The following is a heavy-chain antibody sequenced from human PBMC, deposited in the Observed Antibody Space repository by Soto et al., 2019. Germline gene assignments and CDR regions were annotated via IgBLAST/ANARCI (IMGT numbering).Heavy chain of an antibody. J-gene: IGHJ4*02. D-gene: IGHD3-22*01. CDR3: ATTDYDSSPLYY. V-gene: IGHV4-31*03. CDR2: IYYSGST. Sequence: PSETLSLTCTVSGGSISSGGYYWSWIRQHPGKGLEWIGYIYYSGSTYYNPSLKSRVTISVDTSKNQFSLKLSSVTAADTAVYYCATTDYDSSPLYYWGQGTLVTVSS. CDR1: GGSISSGGYY.